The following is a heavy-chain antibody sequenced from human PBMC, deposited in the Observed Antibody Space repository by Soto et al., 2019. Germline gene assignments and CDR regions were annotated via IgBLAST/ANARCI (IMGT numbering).Heavy chain of an antibody. D-gene: IGHD3-22*01. CDR3: ASVLYDSSGYEPPFDY. CDR1: GGTFSSYA. CDR2: IIPIFGTA. J-gene: IGHJ4*02. V-gene: IGHV1-69*01. Sequence: QVQLVQSGAEVKKPGSSVKVSCKASGGTFSSYAISWVRQAPGQGLEWMGGIIPIFGTANYAQKFQGRVTITADESTSTADMELSSLRSEDTAVYYCASVLYDSSGYEPPFDYWGQGTLVTVSS.